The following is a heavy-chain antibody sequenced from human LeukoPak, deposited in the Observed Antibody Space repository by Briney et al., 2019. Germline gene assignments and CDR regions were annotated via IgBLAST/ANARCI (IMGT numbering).Heavy chain of an antibody. D-gene: IGHD1-26*01. CDR1: GFTFSSYS. Sequence: GSLRLSCAASGFTFSSYSMNWVRQAPGKGLEWVSYISSSSSTIYYADSVKGRFTISRDNSKNTLYLQMNSLTDEDTAVYYCAKKWGVGTTTLDYFDYWGQGTLVTVSS. V-gene: IGHV3-48*02. CDR3: AKKWGVGTTTLDYFDY. J-gene: IGHJ4*02. CDR2: ISSSSSTI.